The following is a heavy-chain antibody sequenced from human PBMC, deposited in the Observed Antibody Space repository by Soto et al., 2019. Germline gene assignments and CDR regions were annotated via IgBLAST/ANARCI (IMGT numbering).Heavy chain of an antibody. V-gene: IGHV1-58*01. CDR1: GFTFTSSA. D-gene: IGHD6-13*01. J-gene: IGHJ4*02. Sequence: SVKVSCKASGFTFTSSAVQWVRQARGQRLEWIGWIVVGSGNTNYAQKFQERVTITRDMSTSTAYMELSSLRSEDTAVYYCAAEQDSSSYYFDYWGQGTLVTVSS. CDR3: AAEQDSSSYYFDY. CDR2: IVVGSGNT.